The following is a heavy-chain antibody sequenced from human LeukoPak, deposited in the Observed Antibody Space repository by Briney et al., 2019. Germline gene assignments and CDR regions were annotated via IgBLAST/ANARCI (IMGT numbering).Heavy chain of an antibody. CDR3: VKGRRRGYAYGTLES. CDR1: GFTFGYYT. D-gene: IGHD5-18*01. CDR2: ISMDGVNT. J-gene: IGHJ4*02. V-gene: IGHV3-43*01. Sequence: PGGSLRLSCAASGFTFGYYTMYWVRQGPEKGLEWVSLISMDGVNTFYADSVKGRFTISRDNNKNSLYLQMNGLRTDDTGLYYCVKGRRRGYAYGTLESWGQGTLVTVSS.